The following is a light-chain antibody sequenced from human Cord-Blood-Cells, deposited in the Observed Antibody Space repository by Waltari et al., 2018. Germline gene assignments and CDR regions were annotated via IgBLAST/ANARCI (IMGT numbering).Light chain of an antibody. V-gene: IGKV1-39*01. J-gene: IGKJ1*01. CDR1: QSMSSY. CDR2: AAS. CDR3: QQSYSTPWT. Sequence: DIQMTQSPSSLSASVGDSGTITGRTSQSMSSYLNCYQKKPGKAPKLLIYAASSLQSGVPSRFSGSGSRTDFTLTISSQQPEDFATYYCQQSYSTPWTFGQGTKVEIK.